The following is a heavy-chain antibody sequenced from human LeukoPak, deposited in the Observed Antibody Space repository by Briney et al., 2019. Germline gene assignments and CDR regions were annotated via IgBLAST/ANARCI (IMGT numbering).Heavy chain of an antibody. D-gene: IGHD1-26*01. J-gene: IGHJ3*02. CDR1: GYTFTGNF. V-gene: IGHV1-2*02. CDR2: INPKSGAT. Sequence: ASVKVSCKASGYTFTGNFIHWVRQAPGQGLEWVGLINPKSGATTYAQRFQGRLTLTRDTSISTAFMELDTPGSDDTAVYYCARGGIEVPAFDIWGRGTMVTVSS. CDR3: ARGGIEVPAFDI.